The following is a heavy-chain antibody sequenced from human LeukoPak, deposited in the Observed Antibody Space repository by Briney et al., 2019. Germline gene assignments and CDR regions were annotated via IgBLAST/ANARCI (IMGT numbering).Heavy chain of an antibody. CDR1: GFTFSSYW. CDR3: ARGEYGSGSYHIDY. CDR2: IKQDGSEK. V-gene: IGHV3-7*01. J-gene: IGHJ4*02. Sequence: GGSLRLSCAASGFTFSSYWMSWVRQAPGKGLEWVANIKQDGSEKYYVDSVKGRFTISRDNAKNSLYLQMNSLRAEDTAVYYCARGEYGSGSYHIDYWGQGTLVTVSS. D-gene: IGHD3-10*01.